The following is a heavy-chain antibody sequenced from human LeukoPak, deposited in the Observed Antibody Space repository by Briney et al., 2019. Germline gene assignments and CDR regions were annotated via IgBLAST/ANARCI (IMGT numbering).Heavy chain of an antibody. J-gene: IGHJ5*02. Sequence: ASVKVSCKASGYTFTGYYMHWVRQAPGQGLEWMGWINPNSGGTIYAQKFQGRVTMTRDTAISTVYMELSRLRSDDTAVYYCARAPPITRGPFDPWGQGTLVTVSS. D-gene: IGHD3-10*01. V-gene: IGHV1-2*02. CDR2: INPNSGGT. CDR1: GYTFTGYY. CDR3: ARAPPITRGPFDP.